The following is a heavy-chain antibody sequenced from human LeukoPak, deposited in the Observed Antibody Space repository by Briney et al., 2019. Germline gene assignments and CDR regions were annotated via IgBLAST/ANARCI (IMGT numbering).Heavy chain of an antibody. Sequence: PGGSLRLSCAASGFTFSSYGMHWVRQAPGKGLEWVAVISYDGSNKYYADSVKGRFTISRDNPKNTLYLQMNSLRAEDTAVYYCAKNSGAAAWVDYWGQGTLVTVSS. D-gene: IGHD6-13*01. V-gene: IGHV3-30*18. CDR3: AKNSGAAAWVDY. J-gene: IGHJ4*02. CDR1: GFTFSSYG. CDR2: ISYDGSNK.